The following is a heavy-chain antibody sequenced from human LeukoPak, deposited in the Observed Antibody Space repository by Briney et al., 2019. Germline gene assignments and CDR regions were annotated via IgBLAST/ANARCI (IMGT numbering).Heavy chain of an antibody. CDR2: ISYDGSNK. V-gene: IGHV3-30-3*01. D-gene: IGHD1-14*01. CDR3: AKVSGGGLYYDGMDV. Sequence: PGRSLRLSCAASGFTFSSYAMHWVRQAPGKGLEWVAVISYDGSNKYYADSVKGRFTISRDSSQNTLYLQMNSLRAEDTAVYYCAKVSGGGLYYDGMDVWGQGTTVTVSS. J-gene: IGHJ6*02. CDR1: GFTFSSYA.